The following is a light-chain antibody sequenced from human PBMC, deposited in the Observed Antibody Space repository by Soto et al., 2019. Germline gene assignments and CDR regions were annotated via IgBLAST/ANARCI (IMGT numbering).Light chain of an antibody. J-gene: IGKJ4*01. CDR1: QSVSSSY. Sequence: EIVLTQYPGTLSLSAGERATLSCRASQSVSSSYLAWYQQKPGQAPRLLIYGASNRATGIPARFSGSGSGTDFTLTISSLEPEDFAVYYCQQRSNWPRAFGGGTKVDI. CDR3: QQRSNWPRA. CDR2: GAS. V-gene: IGKV3D-20*02.